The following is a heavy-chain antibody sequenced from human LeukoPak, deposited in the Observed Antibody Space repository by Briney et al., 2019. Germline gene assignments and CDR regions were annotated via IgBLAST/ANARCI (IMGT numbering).Heavy chain of an antibody. CDR1: GGSISSYY. Sequence: SETLSLTCTVSGGSISSYYWSWIRQPAGKGLEWIGRIYTSGSTNYNPSLKSRVTISVDKSKNQFCLKLSSVTAADTAVYYCARVYPTYSSGWFFDYWGQGTLVTVSS. D-gene: IGHD6-19*01. V-gene: IGHV4-4*07. J-gene: IGHJ4*02. CDR3: ARVYPTYSSGWFFDY. CDR2: IYTSGST.